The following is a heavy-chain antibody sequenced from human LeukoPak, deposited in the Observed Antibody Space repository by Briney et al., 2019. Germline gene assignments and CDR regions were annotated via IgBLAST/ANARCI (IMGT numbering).Heavy chain of an antibody. V-gene: IGHV1-18*01. CDR3: ARDTGAIGSSDTFDY. Sequence: GASVKVCCKASGYTFTRYGISWVRQAPGQGLEWMGWISAYNGNTNYAQKLQGRVTMTTDTSTSTAYMELRSLRSDDTAVYYCARDTGAIGSSDTFDYWGQGTLVTVSS. CDR2: ISAYNGNT. J-gene: IGHJ4*02. CDR1: GYTFTRYG. D-gene: IGHD6-6*01.